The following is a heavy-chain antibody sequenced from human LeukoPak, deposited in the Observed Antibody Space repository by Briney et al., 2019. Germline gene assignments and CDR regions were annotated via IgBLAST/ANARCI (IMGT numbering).Heavy chain of an antibody. Sequence: ASVKVSCKASGYTFTSYGISWVRQAPGQGLEWMGWISAYNGNTNYAQKLQGRVTMTTDTSTSTAYMELRSLRSDDTAVYYCARDHYYDSSGYYYPHYYYYGMDVWGQGTTVTVSS. CDR3: ARDHYYDSSGYYYPHYYYYGMDV. D-gene: IGHD3-22*01. J-gene: IGHJ6*02. CDR1: GYTFTSYG. V-gene: IGHV1-18*01. CDR2: ISAYNGNT.